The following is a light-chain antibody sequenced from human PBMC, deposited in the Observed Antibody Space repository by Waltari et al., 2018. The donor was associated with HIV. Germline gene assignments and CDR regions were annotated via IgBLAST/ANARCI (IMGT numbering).Light chain of an antibody. CDR3: QQSYRTPLS. Sequence: IQMTQSPSSLSASVGDRVTITCRAGQTISTYLNRYQQRPGKAPKLLIYGASSLQSGVPSRFSGSGSGTDFILTIRSLQPEDFATYYCQQSYRTPLSFGQGTKLEIK. CDR2: GAS. V-gene: IGKV1-39*01. CDR1: QTISTY. J-gene: IGKJ2*03.